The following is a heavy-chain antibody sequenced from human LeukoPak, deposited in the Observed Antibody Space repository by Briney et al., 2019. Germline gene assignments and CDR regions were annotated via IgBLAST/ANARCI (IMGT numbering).Heavy chain of an antibody. CDR1: GFAFGVHA. CDR3: AKDPRYSSSWYFDY. D-gene: IGHD6-13*01. Sequence: GGSLRLSCVGSGFAFGVHAMSWVRQAPGKGPEWVSAISGSGGSTYYADSVKGRFTISRDNSKNTLYLQMNSLRAEDTAVYYCAKDPRYSSSWYFDYWGQGTLVTVSS. V-gene: IGHV3-23*01. J-gene: IGHJ4*02. CDR2: ISGSGGST.